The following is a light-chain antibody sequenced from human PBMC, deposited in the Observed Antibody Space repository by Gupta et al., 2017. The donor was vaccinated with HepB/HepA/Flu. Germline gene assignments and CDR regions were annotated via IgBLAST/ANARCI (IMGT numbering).Light chain of an antibody. CDR2: GAS. CDR3: QQYSDWPWT. V-gene: IGKV3-15*01. CDR1: QSVGTN. J-gene: IGKJ1*01. Sequence: EIVMTQSPATLSVSPGERATLSCRASQSVGTNLAWYQQKPGQAPRLLIYGASARATGIPARISGSGSGTEFTLTINSLQSEDFAVYYCQQYSDWPWTFGQGTKVEI.